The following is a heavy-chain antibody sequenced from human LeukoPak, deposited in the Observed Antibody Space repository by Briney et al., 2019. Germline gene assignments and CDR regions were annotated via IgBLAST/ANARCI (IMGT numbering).Heavy chain of an antibody. CDR2: IYSGGST. CDR3: ASSGTASRGAMDV. Sequence: GGSLTLSCAASGLTGTSNFMTWDRHAPGKWLEFVSAIYSGGSTFYSDSVRGTFNISRDNSRITMFLQMCILRVADAAVYYSASSGTASRGAMDVWGQGTTVTVSS. D-gene: IGHD1-1*01. V-gene: IGHV3-66*01. CDR1: GLTGTSNF. J-gene: IGHJ6*01.